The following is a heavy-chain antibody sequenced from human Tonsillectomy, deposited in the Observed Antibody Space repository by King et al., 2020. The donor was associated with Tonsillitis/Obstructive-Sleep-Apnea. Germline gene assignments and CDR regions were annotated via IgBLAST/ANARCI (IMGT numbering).Heavy chain of an antibody. CDR1: GYTFTSYG. CDR2: IIAYNGNT. D-gene: IGHD6-13*01. CDR3: AREVVGDSSSWFDY. J-gene: IGHJ4*02. V-gene: IGHV1-18*01. Sequence: VQLVESGAEVKKPGASVKVSCKASGYTFTSYGISWVRQAPGQGLEWMGWIIAYNGNTNYAKKLQGRVPMTTDTSTSTAYMELRSLRSDDTAVYYCAREVVGDSSSWFDYWGQGTLVTVSS.